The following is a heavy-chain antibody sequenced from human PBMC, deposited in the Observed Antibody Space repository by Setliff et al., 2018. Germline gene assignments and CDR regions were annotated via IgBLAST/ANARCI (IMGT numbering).Heavy chain of an antibody. CDR3: ARSETCHSTHCSPYDY. V-gene: IGHV3-30-3*01. Sequence: PGGSLRLSCAASGFTISYYAIHWVRQAPGKGLEWVAVSRYAENYQYYADSVKGRFTISRDNAENSLYLQMNSLRAEDTAVYYCARSETCHSTHCSPYDYWGQGTPVTVSS. CDR1: GFTISYYA. D-gene: IGHD2-2*01. CDR2: SRYAENYQ. J-gene: IGHJ4*02.